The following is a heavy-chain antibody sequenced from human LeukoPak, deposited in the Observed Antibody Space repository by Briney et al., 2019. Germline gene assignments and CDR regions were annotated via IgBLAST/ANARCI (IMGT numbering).Heavy chain of an antibody. Sequence: ASAKVSCMASGYTFTSYGISWVRQAPRQGVEWMGWISAYNGNTHYAQKLQGRVTMTTDTSTSTAYMEQRNLRSDDTAVYSCATRTDSNTGDYWGQGTLVTVSS. V-gene: IGHV1-18*01. CDR1: GYTFTSYG. CDR2: ISAYNGNT. J-gene: IGHJ4*02. CDR3: ATRTDSNTGDY. D-gene: IGHD6-13*01.